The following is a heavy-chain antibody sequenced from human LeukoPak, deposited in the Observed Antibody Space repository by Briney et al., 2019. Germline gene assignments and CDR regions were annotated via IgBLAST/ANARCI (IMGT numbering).Heavy chain of an antibody. CDR3: ARRSYDFRSSDDY. J-gene: IGHJ4*02. V-gene: IGHV5-51*01. D-gene: IGHD3-3*01. CDR2: IYPGDSDT. Sequence: GESQKISCEGSGYRFTSYWIAWVRQMPGKGLEWMGIIYPGDSDTKYSPSFQGQVTISADKSISTAYLQWSSLKASDTAMYYCARRSYDFRSSDDYWGQGTLVTVSS. CDR1: GYRFTSYW.